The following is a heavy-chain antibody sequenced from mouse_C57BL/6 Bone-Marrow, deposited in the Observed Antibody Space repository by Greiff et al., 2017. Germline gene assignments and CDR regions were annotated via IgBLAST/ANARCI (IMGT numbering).Heavy chain of an antibody. Sequence: QVQLQQSGPELVKPGASVKISCQASGYAFSSSWMNWVKQRPGTGLEWIGRMYPGAVDTNYNGKCKGEATLTADKSASTAYMQLSSLTSEDSAVYFCARWLLRGFAYWGQGTLVTGSA. J-gene: IGHJ3*01. CDR3: ARWLLRGFAY. D-gene: IGHD2-3*01. CDR2: MYPGAVDT. V-gene: IGHV1-82*01. CDR1: GYAFSSSW.